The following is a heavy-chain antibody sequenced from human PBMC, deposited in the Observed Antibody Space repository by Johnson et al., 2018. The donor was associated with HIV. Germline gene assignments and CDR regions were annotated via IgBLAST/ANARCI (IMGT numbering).Heavy chain of an antibody. D-gene: IGHD4-23*01. CDR1: GFTFSSYG. CDR3: AKVGATVVTPRGEAFDI. CDR2: IRYDGSYK. V-gene: IGHV3-30*02. Sequence: QVQLVESGGGVVQPGRSLRLSCAASGFTFSSYGMHWVRQAPGKGLEWVAFIRYDGSYKYYADSVKGRFTISRDNSKNTLYLQMNSLRAEDTAVYYFAKVGATVVTPRGEAFDIWGQGTMVTVSS. J-gene: IGHJ3*02.